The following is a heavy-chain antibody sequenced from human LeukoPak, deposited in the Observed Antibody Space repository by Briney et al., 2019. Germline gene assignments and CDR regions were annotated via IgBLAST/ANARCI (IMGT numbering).Heavy chain of an antibody. CDR2: INHSGST. D-gene: IGHD6-6*01. V-gene: IGHV4-34*01. CDR3: ARGPQLYSSWPYYYYGMDV. J-gene: IGHJ6*02. CDR1: GGSFSGYY. Sequence: PSETLSLTCAVYGGSFSGYYWSWIRQPPGKGLEWIGEINHSGSTNYNPSLQSRVTISVDTSKNQFSLKLSSVTAADTAVYYCARGPQLYSSWPYYYYGMDVWGQGTTVTVSS.